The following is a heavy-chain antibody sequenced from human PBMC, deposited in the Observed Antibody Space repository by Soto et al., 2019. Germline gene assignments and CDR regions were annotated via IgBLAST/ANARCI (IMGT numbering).Heavy chain of an antibody. Sequence: SVKVSCKASGGTFSSYAISWVRQAPGQGLEWMGGIIPIFGTANYAQKFQGRVTITADESTSTAYMELSSLRSEDTAVYYCARVRVVGATINYYYGMDVWGQGTTVTVSS. J-gene: IGHJ6*02. CDR2: IIPIFGTA. CDR3: ARVRVVGATINYYYGMDV. CDR1: GGTFSSYA. D-gene: IGHD1-26*01. V-gene: IGHV1-69*13.